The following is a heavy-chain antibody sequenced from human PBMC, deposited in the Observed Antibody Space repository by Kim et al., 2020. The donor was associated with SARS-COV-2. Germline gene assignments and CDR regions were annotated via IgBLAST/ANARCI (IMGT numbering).Heavy chain of an antibody. J-gene: IGHJ4*02. V-gene: IGHV1-2*02. CDR2: INPNSGGT. Sequence: ASVKVSCKASGYTFTGYYMHWVRQAPGQGLEWMGWINPNSGGTNYAQKFQGRVTMTRDTSISTAYMELSRLRSDDTAVYYCAREGGGFYCSSTSCLRYWGQGTLVTVSS. D-gene: IGHD2-2*01. CDR1: GYTFTGYY. CDR3: AREGGGFYCSSTSCLRY.